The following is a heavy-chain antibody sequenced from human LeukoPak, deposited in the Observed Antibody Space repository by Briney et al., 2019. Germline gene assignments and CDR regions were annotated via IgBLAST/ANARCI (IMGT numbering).Heavy chain of an antibody. D-gene: IGHD4-23*01. CDR2: ILYDGTNK. CDR3: TKDLRYYYVDNHSIMDEHDY. J-gene: IGHJ4*02. V-gene: IGHV3-30*02. Sequence: GGSLRLSCAASGFTFSSFGMHWVRQAPGQGLEWVAFILYDGTNKYYADSVKGRFTISRDNSKNTLSLQMNSLRVEDTALYYCTKDLRYYYVDNHSIMDEHDYWGQGTLVTVSS. CDR1: GFTFSSFG.